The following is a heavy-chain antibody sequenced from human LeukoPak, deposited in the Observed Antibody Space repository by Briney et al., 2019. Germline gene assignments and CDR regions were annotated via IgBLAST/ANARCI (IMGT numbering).Heavy chain of an antibody. J-gene: IGHJ4*02. Sequence: GGSLRLSCAASGFTVSSNYMSWVRQAPGQGLEWVSVIYSDGSTYYADSVKGRFTISGDNSKNTLYLQMNSLRAEDTAVYYCARYITRHYYDSSGYYHYFDYWGQGTLVTVSS. V-gene: IGHV3-53*01. CDR1: GFTVSSNY. CDR3: ARYITRHYYDSSGYYHYFDY. CDR2: IYSDGST. D-gene: IGHD3-22*01.